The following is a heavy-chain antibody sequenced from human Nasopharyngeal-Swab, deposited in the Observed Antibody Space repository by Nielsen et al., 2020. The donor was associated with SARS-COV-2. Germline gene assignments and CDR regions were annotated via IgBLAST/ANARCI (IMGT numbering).Heavy chain of an antibody. CDR3: ARGSTVTTFYYYYYGMDV. J-gene: IGHJ6*02. CDR1: GGSFSGYY. D-gene: IGHD4-17*01. CDR2: INHSGST. V-gene: IGHV4-34*01. Sequence: SATLSLTCAVYGGSFSGYYWSWIRQPPGKGLEWIGEINHSGSTNYNPSLKSRVTISVDTSKNQFSLKLSSVTAADTAVYYCARGSTVTTFYYYYYGMDVWGQGTTVTVSS.